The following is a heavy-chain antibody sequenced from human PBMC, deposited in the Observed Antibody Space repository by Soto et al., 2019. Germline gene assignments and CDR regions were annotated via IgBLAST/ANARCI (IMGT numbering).Heavy chain of an antibody. Sequence: PSETLSLTCSVSGVSISSSLYYWGWLRQPPGKGLEWIVSGHYSGSAYSNPSLKCRVTLSLDTSNNQFSLGLKSVTAADTAVYYCARHGRVSIGVDWFDTWGPGTLVTVSS. D-gene: IGHD2-21*01. J-gene: IGHJ5*02. CDR3: ARHGRVSIGVDWFDT. V-gene: IGHV4-39*01. CDR2: GHYSGSA. CDR1: GVSISSSLYY.